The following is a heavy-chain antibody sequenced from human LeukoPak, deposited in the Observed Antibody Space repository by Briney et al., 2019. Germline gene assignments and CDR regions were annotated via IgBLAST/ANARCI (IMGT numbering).Heavy chain of an antibody. V-gene: IGHV3-30*18. J-gene: IGHJ4*02. CDR1: GFTFSNYG. CDR3: AKDQSFRRYSFDY. Sequence: GESLRLSCAASGFTFSNYGMHWVRQAPGKGLEWVAVISYDGNKKYYADSVKGRFTISRDNSKNTLYMIMSSLRAEDTAVYSCAKDQSFRRYSFDYWGQGTLVTV. CDR2: ISYDGNKK.